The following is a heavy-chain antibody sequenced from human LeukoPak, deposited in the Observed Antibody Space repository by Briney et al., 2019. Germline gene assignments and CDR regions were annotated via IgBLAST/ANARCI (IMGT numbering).Heavy chain of an antibody. V-gene: IGHV1-69*04. CDR2: IIPFLGIS. CDR3: ARDFQTLQFVLEGWVDS. Sequence: SVKVSCKASGGSFNPYAISCVLQAPGQGLEWMGRIIPFLGISNYARKFQGRVTITADKSTSPAYMELRSLRSDDTAVYYCARDFQTLQFVLEGWVDSWGQGTLVTVSS. D-gene: IGHD2-8*01. J-gene: IGHJ5*01. CDR1: GGSFNPYA.